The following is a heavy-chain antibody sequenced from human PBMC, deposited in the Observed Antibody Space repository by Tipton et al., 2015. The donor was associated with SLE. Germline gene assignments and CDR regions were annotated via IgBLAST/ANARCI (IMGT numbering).Heavy chain of an antibody. CDR3: ARAHIVVVPTATKGWFDP. D-gene: IGHD2-2*01. CDR1: DYSITYGYY. Sequence: TLSLTCAVSDYSITYGYYWGWIRQPPGKGLEWIGSIYHTGSTDYNPSLKSRVTISVDTSKNQISLELSSVTAADTAVYFCARAHIVVVPTATKGWFDPWGQGTLVIVSS. CDR2: IYHTGST. V-gene: IGHV4-38-2*01. J-gene: IGHJ5*02.